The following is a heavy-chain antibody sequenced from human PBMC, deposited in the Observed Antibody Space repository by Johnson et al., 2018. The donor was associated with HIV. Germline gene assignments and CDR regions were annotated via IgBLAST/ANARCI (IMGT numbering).Heavy chain of an antibody. Sequence: QVQLVESGGGVVQPGGSLTLSCAASGFAFNAYGMHWVRQAPGKGLQWVTFIRYDGSNKYYADSVKGRFTISRDNAKNSLYLQMNSLRAEDTAVYYCARVGAAGVDAFDIWGQGTMVTVSS. D-gene: IGHD6-25*01. V-gene: IGHV3-30*02. CDR1: GFAFNAYG. CDR2: IRYDGSNK. CDR3: ARVGAAGVDAFDI. J-gene: IGHJ3*02.